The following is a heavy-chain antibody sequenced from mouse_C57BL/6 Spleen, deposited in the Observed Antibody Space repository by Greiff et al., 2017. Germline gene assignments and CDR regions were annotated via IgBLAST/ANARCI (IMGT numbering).Heavy chain of an antibody. J-gene: IGHJ1*03. CDR2: IHPNSGST. CDR1: GYTFTSYW. V-gene: IGHV1-64*01. Sequence: QAQLQQPGAELVKPGASVKLSCKASGYTFTSYWMHWVKQRPGQGLEWIGMIHPNSGSTNYNEKFKSKATLTVDKSSSTAYMQLSSLTSEDSAVYYCARVGVGTHWYFDVWGTGTTVTVSS. CDR3: ARVGVGTHWYFDV. D-gene: IGHD1-1*02.